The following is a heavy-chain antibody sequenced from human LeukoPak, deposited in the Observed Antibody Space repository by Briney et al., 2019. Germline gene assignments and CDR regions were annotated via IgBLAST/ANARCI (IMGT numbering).Heavy chain of an antibody. CDR3: ASAPMRASSSWYYFDY. V-gene: IGHV1-69*13. Sequence: ASVKVSCKASGGTFSSYAISWVRQAPGQGLGWMGGIIPIFGTANYAQKFQGRVTITADESTSTAYMELSSLRSEDTAVYYCASAPMRASSSWYYFDYWGQGTLVTVSS. CDR2: IIPIFGTA. D-gene: IGHD6-13*01. CDR1: GGTFSSYA. J-gene: IGHJ4*02.